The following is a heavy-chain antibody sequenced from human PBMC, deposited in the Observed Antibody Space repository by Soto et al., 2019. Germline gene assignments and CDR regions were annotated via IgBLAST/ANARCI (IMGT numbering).Heavy chain of an antibody. Sequence: SETLSLTGSFYVGSFSGYYWSCIGEAPGKWLAWIGKINHSGSTNYNPSLKSRVTISVDTTKNQFSLMLSSVTAADTAVYYSARGRRRRWIDIWGRGTLVRVSS. CDR1: VGSFSGYY. CDR3: ARGRRRRWIDI. CDR2: INHSGST. J-gene: IGHJ2*01. D-gene: IGHD3-3*01. V-gene: IGHV4-34*01.